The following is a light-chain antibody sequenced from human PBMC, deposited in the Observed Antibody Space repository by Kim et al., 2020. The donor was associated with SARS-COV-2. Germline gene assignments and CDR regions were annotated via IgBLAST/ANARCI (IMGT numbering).Light chain of an antibody. CDR1: SLRMYL. CDR2: GKN. Sequence: ALGQTVTITCQGDSLRMYLANWYQQKPGQAPFLVIHGKNNRPAGIPDRFSGSNSGNTASLTITGAQEEDEADYYCNSRDSSGNLLVFGGGTKLTVL. CDR3: NSRDSSGNLLV. J-gene: IGLJ2*01. V-gene: IGLV3-19*01.